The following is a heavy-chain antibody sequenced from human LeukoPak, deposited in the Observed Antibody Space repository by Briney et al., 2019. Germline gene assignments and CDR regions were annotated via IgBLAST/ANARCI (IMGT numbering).Heavy chain of an antibody. CDR1: GFTFSSYW. D-gene: IGHD2-2*01. CDR3: ARAVNSASKSDY. CDR2: INTDGSFT. Sequence: QPGALRLSCAASGFTFSSYWMHWVRQAPGKGLVWVSRINTDGSFTNCADSVKGRFTISRDNAKNTLYLQMDSLRAEDTAVYYCARAVNSASKSDYWGQGTLVTVSS. J-gene: IGHJ4*02. V-gene: IGHV3-74*01.